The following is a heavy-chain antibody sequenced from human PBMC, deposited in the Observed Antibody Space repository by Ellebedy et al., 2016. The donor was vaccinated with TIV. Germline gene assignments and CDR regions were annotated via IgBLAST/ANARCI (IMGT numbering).Heavy chain of an antibody. Sequence: PGGSLRLSCAASGFTFSRYSMNWVRQAPGKGLEWVSSISDNSNYLSYAGSVKGRFTISRDNAKNSLYLQMNSLRAEDTAVYYCARDPIAVAATAIYHFDYWGQGTLVTVSS. CDR2: ISDNSNYL. J-gene: IGHJ4*02. CDR3: ARDPIAVAATAIYHFDY. D-gene: IGHD6-19*01. CDR1: GFTFSRYS. V-gene: IGHV3-21*01.